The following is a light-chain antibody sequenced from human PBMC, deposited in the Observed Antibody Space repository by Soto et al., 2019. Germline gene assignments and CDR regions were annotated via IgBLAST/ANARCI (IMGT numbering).Light chain of an antibody. J-gene: IGKJ5*01. CDR1: HSLLHSNGYNY. CDR3: KKALQTFT. CDR2: LGS. Sequence: DIVMTQSPLFLLFTPGQRSSLSCSSIHSLLHSNGYNYLDWYLQKPGKAPQLLVYLGSNRDSGVTERLSGSGSGTDFKLKISRVEDEDVGVYYCKKALQTFTFGQGTRLEIK. V-gene: IGKV2-28*01.